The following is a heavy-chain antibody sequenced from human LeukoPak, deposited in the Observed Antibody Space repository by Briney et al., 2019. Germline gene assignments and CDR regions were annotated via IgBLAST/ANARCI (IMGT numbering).Heavy chain of an antibody. J-gene: IGHJ3*02. CDR1: GFTFSSYG. CDR2: IWYDGSNK. CDR3: AKDSTPVMITFGGVIVIRHDAFDI. D-gene: IGHD3-16*02. Sequence: GGSLRLSCAASGFTFSSYGMHWVRQAPGKGLEWVAVIWYDGSNKYYADSVKGRFTISRDNSKNTLYLQMNSLRAEDTAVYYCAKDSTPVMITFGGVIVIRHDAFDIWGQGTMVTVSS. V-gene: IGHV3-33*06.